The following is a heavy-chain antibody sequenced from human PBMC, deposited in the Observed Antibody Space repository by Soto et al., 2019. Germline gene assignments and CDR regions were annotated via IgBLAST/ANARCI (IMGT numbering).Heavy chain of an antibody. V-gene: IGHV1-18*01. J-gene: IGHJ4*02. D-gene: IGHD1-20*01. CDR2: ISVYTGNT. CDR1: GYTFSSHG. CDR3: ARELKYNWNSFDY. Sequence: ASVKVSCKASGYTFSSHGISWVRQAPGQGLEWMGWISVYTGNTNYAQRFQDRVTLTTDTSTDTAYMELRSLRSDDTAVYYCARELKYNWNSFDYWGQGTLVTVSS.